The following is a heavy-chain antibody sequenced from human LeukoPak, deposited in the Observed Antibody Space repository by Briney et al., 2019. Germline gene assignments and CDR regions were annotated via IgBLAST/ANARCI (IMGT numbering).Heavy chain of an antibody. CDR2: IRYDGSNK. D-gene: IGHD2-8*01. CDR1: GFTFSSYG. CDR3: AKSFGIVLMVYPPFDY. J-gene: IGHJ4*02. V-gene: IGHV3-30*02. Sequence: PGGSLRLSCAASGFTFSSYGMHWVRQAPGKGLEWVAFIRYDGSNKYYADSVKGRFTISRDNSKNTLYLQMNSLRAEDTAVYYCAKSFGIVLMVYPPFDYWGQGTLVTVSS.